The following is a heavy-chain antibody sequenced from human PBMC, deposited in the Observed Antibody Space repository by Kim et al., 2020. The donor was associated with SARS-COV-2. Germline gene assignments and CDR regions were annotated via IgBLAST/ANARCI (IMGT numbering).Heavy chain of an antibody. D-gene: IGHD3-10*01. Sequence: GESLKISCKGSGYSFTSYWISWVRQMPGKGLEWMGRIDPSDSYTNYSPSFQGHVTISADKSISTAYLQWSSLKASDTAMYYCARHGGTMVRGVISLWGYYYYGMDGWGQGTTVTVSS. CDR3: ARHGGTMVRGVISLWGYYYYGMDG. J-gene: IGHJ6*02. V-gene: IGHV5-10-1*01. CDR2: IDPSDSYT. CDR1: GYSFTSYW.